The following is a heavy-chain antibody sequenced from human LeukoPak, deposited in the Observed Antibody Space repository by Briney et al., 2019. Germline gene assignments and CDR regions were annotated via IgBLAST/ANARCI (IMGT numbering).Heavy chain of an antibody. CDR2: IYYSGST. Sequence: SETLSLTCTVSGGSISSSSYYWGWIRQPPGKGLEWIGSIYYSGSTYYNPSLKSRVTISVDTSKNQFSLKLSSVTAADTAVYYCARSTDFWSGYYTTDFDYWGQGTLVTVSS. J-gene: IGHJ4*02. CDR3: ARSTDFWSGYYTTDFDY. D-gene: IGHD3-3*01. V-gene: IGHV4-39*07. CDR1: GGSISSSSYY.